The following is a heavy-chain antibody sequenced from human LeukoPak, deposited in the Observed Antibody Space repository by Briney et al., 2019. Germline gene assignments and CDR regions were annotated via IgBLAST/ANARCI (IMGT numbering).Heavy chain of an antibody. CDR1: GGSISIYY. Sequence: SETLSLTCIASGGSISIYYWNWIRQPPGKGLEWIGYIYNSGSTDYNPSLKRRVTISADTSKNRFSLKLTSVTAADTAVYYCARDRELGSWGQGILVTVSS. V-gene: IGHV4-59*01. CDR3: ARDRELGS. J-gene: IGHJ5*02. CDR2: IYNSGST. D-gene: IGHD3-16*01.